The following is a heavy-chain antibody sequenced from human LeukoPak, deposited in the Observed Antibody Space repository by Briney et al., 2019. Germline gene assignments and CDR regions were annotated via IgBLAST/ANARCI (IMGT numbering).Heavy chain of an antibody. CDR2: INHSGST. J-gene: IGHJ5*02. D-gene: IGHD6-6*01. Sequence: SETLSLTCAVYGGSFSGYYWSWIRQPPGKGLEWIGEINHSGSTNYNPSLKSRVTISVDTSKNQFSLKLSSVTAADTAVYYCARGTEKVSSSSFWFDPWGQGTLVTVSS. CDR3: ARGTEKVSSSSFWFDP. V-gene: IGHV4-34*01. CDR1: GGSFSGYY.